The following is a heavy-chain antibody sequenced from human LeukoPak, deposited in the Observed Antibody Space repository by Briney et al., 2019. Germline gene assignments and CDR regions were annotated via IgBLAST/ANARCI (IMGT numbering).Heavy chain of an antibody. CDR3: ARDEYYDSSGYYSFDY. CDR2: ISSSSSYI. Sequence: GGSLRLSCAASGFTFSRYSMNWVRQAPGKGLEWVSSISSSSSYIYYADSVKGRFTISRDNAKNSLYLQMNSLRAEDTAVYYCARDEYYDSSGYYSFDYWGQGTLVTVSS. J-gene: IGHJ4*02. CDR1: GFTFSRYS. D-gene: IGHD3-22*01. V-gene: IGHV3-21*01.